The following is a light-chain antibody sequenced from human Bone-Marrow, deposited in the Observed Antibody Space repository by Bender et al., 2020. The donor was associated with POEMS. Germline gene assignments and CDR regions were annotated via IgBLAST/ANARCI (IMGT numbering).Light chain of an antibody. CDR1: SSNIGSNY. Sequence: QSELTQPPSASGTPGQRVTIPCSGGSSNIGSNYVYWYQHLPGTAPKLLIYTNYRPSGVPDRCSGSKSGTSASLVISDLRSEDEADYYCAAWDDSLRGVVFGGGTKLTVL. CDR2: TN. J-gene: IGLJ3*02. V-gene: IGLV1-47*02. CDR3: AAWDDSLRGVV.